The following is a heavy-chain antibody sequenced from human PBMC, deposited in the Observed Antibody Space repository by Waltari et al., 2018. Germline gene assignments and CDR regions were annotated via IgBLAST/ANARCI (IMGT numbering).Heavy chain of an antibody. Sequence: EEQLVESGGGLVQPGESLRLSCAASGFTFSRYWMDWVRQAPGKGLVCVSRSNSDGSSTIYAESVKGRFTISRDNAKNTLYVQMNRLRAEDTAVYYCARVATKTYSSPVPGRPYYYGMDVWGQGTTVTVSS. D-gene: IGHD6-13*01. CDR2: SNSDGSST. CDR1: GFTFSRYW. V-gene: IGHV3-74*01. CDR3: ARVATKTYSSPVPGRPYYYGMDV. J-gene: IGHJ6*02.